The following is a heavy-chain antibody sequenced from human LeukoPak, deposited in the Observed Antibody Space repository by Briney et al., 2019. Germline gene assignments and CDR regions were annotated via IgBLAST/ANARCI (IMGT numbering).Heavy chain of an antibody. CDR2: IYYSGGT. CDR3: ARGSTVPFDY. D-gene: IGHD4-17*01. V-gene: IGHV4-61*01. Sequence: PSETLSLTCTVSGGSVSSGSYYWSWIRQPPGKGLEWIGYIYYSGGTNYNPSLKSRVTISVDTSKNQFSLKLSSVTAADTAVYYCARGSTVPFDYWGQGTLVTVSS. J-gene: IGHJ4*02. CDR1: GGSVSSGSYY.